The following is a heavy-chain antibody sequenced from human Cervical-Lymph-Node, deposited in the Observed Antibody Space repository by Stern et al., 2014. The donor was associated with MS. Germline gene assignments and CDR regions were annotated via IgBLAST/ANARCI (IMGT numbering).Heavy chain of an antibody. CDR1: GFTFSSYA. Sequence: EVQLLESGGGLVQPGGSLRLSCAASGFTFSSYAMSWVRQAPGKGLEWVSAISGSGGSTYYADSVKGRFTISRDNSKNTLYLQMNSLRAEDTAVYYCAKDQSLQVVVVPAALYFDYWGQGTLVTVSS. D-gene: IGHD2-2*01. V-gene: IGHV3-23*01. CDR2: ISGSGGST. CDR3: AKDQSLQVVVVPAALYFDY. J-gene: IGHJ4*02.